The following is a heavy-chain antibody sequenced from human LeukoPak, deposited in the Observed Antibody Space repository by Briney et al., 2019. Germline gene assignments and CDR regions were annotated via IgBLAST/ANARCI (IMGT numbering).Heavy chain of an antibody. D-gene: IGHD3-22*01. Sequence: SETLSLTCAVYGGSFSGYYWSWIRQPPGKGLEWIGEINHSGSTNYNPSLKSRVTTSVDTSKNQFSLKLSSVTAADTAVYYCARRLWLDYYYYMDVWGKGTTVTVSS. CDR3: ARRLWLDYYYYMDV. J-gene: IGHJ6*03. CDR2: INHSGST. V-gene: IGHV4-34*01. CDR1: GGSFSGYY.